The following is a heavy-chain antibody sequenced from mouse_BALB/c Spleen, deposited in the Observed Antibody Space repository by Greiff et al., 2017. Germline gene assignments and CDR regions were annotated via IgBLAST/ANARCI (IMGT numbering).Heavy chain of an antibody. D-gene: IGHD3-3*01. V-gene: IGHV5-17*02. J-gene: IGHJ4*01. CDR2: ISSGSSTI. CDR1: GFTFSSFG. CDR3: AMEDSYDAMDY. Sequence: EVQVVESGGGLVQPGGSRKLSCAASGFTFSSFGMHWVRQAPVKGLEWVAYISSGSSTIYYADTVKGRFTISRDNPKNTLFLQMTSLRSEDTAMYYCAMEDSYDAMDYWGQGTSVTVSS.